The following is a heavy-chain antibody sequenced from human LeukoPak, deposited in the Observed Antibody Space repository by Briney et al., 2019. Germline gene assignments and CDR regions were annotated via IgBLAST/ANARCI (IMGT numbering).Heavy chain of an antibody. J-gene: IGHJ5*02. Sequence: SETLSLTCTVSGGSISSSSYYWGWIRQPPGKGLEWIGSIYYSGSTYYNPSLKSRVTISVDTSKNQFSLELSSVTAADTAVYYCARTRVCGWFDPWGQGTLVTVSS. CDR1: GGSISSSSYY. D-gene: IGHD2-8*01. V-gene: IGHV4-39*01. CDR3: ARTRVCGWFDP. CDR2: IYYSGST.